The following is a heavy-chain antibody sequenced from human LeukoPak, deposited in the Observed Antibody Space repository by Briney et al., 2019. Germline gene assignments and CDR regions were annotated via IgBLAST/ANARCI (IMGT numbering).Heavy chain of an antibody. CDR3: ARLHVPGWFDT. CDR2: IHTSWTT. Sequence: SETLSLTCTVTGGSMSSYYWSFIRQPAGRGLEWIGRIHTSWTTYYNPSLKSRVTISVDTSKNQFSLKLSSVTAADTAVYYCARLHVPGWFDTWGQGTLVTVSS. J-gene: IGHJ5*02. D-gene: IGHD6-6*01. CDR1: GGSMSSYY. V-gene: IGHV4-4*07.